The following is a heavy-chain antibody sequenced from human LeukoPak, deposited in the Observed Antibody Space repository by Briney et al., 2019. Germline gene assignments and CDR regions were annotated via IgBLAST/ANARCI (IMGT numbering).Heavy chain of an antibody. V-gene: IGHV3-21*01. Sequence: GGSLRLSCAASGFTFSRYSMNWVRQAPGKGLEWVSSISDSSTYIYQADSVKGRFTISRDNAKNSLSLQVNSLRVEDTAVYYCARAGYCSGGSCYGSDYWGQGTLVSVSS. CDR3: ARAGYCSGGSCYGSDY. J-gene: IGHJ4*02. CDR2: ISDSSTYI. D-gene: IGHD2-15*01. CDR1: GFTFSRYS.